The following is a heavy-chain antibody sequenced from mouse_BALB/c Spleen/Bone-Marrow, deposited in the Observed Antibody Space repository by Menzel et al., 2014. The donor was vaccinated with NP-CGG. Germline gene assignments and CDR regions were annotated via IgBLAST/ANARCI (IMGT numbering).Heavy chain of an antibody. D-gene: IGHD1-1*01. J-gene: IGHJ3*01. CDR2: IYPGSGST. Sequence: VQLQESGPELVKPGASVKMSCKASGYTFTDYVISWVKQRPGQGLEWIGEIYPGSGSTYYNEKFKGKATLTADKSSNTDYMQLSSMTSEDSAVYFCARGGGYSSSWFDYWGQGTLVTVSA. CDR1: GYTFTDYV. V-gene: IGHV1-77*01. CDR3: ARGGGYSSSWFDY.